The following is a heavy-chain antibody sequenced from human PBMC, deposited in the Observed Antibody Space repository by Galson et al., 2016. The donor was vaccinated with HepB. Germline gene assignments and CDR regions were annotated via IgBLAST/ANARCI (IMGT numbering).Heavy chain of an antibody. CDR1: TFRSYA. V-gene: IGHV3-23*01. D-gene: IGHD6-19*01. Sequence: TFRSYALTWVRQAPGKGLEWVSSISVYGKTYYADSVQGRFTVSRDNSKNTLHLQMNSLRAEDTAIYYCAKDFRYGSAWGQGTLVTVSS. CDR3: AKDFRYGSA. J-gene: IGHJ5*02. CDR2: ISVYGKT.